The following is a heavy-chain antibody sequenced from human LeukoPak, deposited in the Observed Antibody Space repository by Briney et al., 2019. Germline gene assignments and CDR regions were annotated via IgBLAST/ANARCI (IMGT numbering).Heavy chain of an antibody. Sequence: PSETLSLTCAVYGGSFSGYYWSWIRQPPAKGLEWIGEINHSGSTNYNPSLKSRVTISVDTSKNQFSLKLSSVTAADTAVYYCARTYCSGGSCHFDYWGQGTLVTVSS. J-gene: IGHJ4*02. CDR2: INHSGST. D-gene: IGHD2-15*01. V-gene: IGHV4-34*01. CDR1: GGSFSGYY. CDR3: ARTYCSGGSCHFDY.